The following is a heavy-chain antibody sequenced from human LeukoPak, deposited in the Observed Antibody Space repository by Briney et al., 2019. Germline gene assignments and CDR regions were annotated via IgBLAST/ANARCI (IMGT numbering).Heavy chain of an antibody. D-gene: IGHD3-10*01. CDR2: ISGSGGST. CDR3: ARDPMVRGVIMLVDP. V-gene: IGHV3-23*01. Sequence: PGGSLRLSCAASGFTFSSYAMSWVRQAPGKGLEWVSAISGSGGSTYYADSVKGRFTISGDNSKNTLYLQMNSLRAEDTAVYYCARDPMVRGVIMLVDPWGQGTLVTVSS. CDR1: GFTFSSYA. J-gene: IGHJ5*02.